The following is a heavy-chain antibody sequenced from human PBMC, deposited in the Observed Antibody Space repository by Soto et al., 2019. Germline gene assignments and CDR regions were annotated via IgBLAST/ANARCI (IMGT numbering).Heavy chain of an antibody. Sequence: GASVKVSCKASGGTFSSYSISWVRQAPGQGLEWMGGIIPIFGTANYAQKFQGRVTITADESTSTAYMELSSLRSEDTAVYYCAREGVDIVATIYYFDYWGQGTLVTVSS. CDR2: IIPIFGTA. D-gene: IGHD5-12*01. V-gene: IGHV1-69*13. J-gene: IGHJ4*02. CDR3: AREGVDIVATIYYFDY. CDR1: GGTFSSYS.